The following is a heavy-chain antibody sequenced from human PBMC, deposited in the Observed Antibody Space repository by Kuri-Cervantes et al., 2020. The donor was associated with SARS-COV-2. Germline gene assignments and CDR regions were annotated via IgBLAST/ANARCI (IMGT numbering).Heavy chain of an antibody. V-gene: IGHV2-5*01. J-gene: IGHJ4*02. CDR1: GFSLTTYGVG. D-gene: IGHD6-13*01. CDR3: AHGLSSSPLRYYFDY. Sequence: SGPTLVKPTQTLTLTCTFSGFSLTTYGVGVGWIRQPPGKALEWLALIYWNDDKRYSPSLKSRLTITKDTSKNQVVLTMTNMDPVDTATYYCAHGLSSSPLRYYFDYWGQGTLVTVSS. CDR2: IYWNDDK.